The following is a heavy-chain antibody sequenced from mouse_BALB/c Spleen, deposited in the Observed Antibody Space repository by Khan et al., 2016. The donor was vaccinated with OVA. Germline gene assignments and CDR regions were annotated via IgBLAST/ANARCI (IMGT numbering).Heavy chain of an antibody. D-gene: IGHD2-14*01. CDR3: ARAYYRYDGYYAMDF. CDR1: GFSLSRYN. J-gene: IGHJ4*01. V-gene: IGHV2-6-4*01. CDR2: TWGGGDT. Sequence: QVQLQQSGPGLVAPSQSLSITCTVSGFSLSRYNIHWVRQPPGKGLEWLGMTWGGGDTDYNSTLKSRLSISKDISKSQVFLKMNSLQTDDTAMYYCARAYYRYDGYYAMDFWGQGTSVTVSS.